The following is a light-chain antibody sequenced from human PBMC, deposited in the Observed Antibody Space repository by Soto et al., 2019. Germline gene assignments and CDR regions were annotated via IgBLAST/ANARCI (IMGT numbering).Light chain of an antibody. CDR1: QGFNSY. V-gene: IGKV1-9*01. Sequence: IQLTQSPSSLSASVGDRVTITCRASQGFNSYLAWYQQKPGKAPKLLIYAASTLQSGVLSRFSGSRSGTDFTLTISSLQPEDFATYYCQQLNSYPSSTFGGGTKVEIK. CDR2: AAS. J-gene: IGKJ4*01. CDR3: QQLNSYPSST.